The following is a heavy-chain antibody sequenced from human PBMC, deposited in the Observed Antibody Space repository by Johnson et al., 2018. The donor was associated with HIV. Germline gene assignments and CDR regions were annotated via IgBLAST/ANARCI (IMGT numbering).Heavy chain of an antibody. Sequence: VQLVESGGGVVQPGRSLRLSCAASGFTFNSYGMHWVRQAPGKGLEWVGRIKSKTDGGTTDYAAPVKGRFTISRDESKKTLYLQMNSLKTEDTAVYYCTAEGDLAFDIWGQGTVVTVSS. J-gene: IGHJ3*02. CDR2: IKSKTDGGTT. CDR3: TAEGDLAFDI. D-gene: IGHD3-10*01. V-gene: IGHV3-15*01. CDR1: GFTFNSYG.